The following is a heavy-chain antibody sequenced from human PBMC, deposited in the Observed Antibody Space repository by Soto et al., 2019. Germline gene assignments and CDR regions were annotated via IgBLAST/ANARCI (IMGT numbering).Heavy chain of an antibody. CDR2: INAGNGNT. V-gene: IGHV1-3*01. CDR1: GYTFTSYA. CDR3: ARGWLLLRVYFDY. Sequence: GASVKVSCKASGYTFTSYAMHWVRQAPGQRLEWMGWINAGNGNTKYSQKFRGRVTITRDTSASTAYMELSSLRSEDTAVYYCARGWLLLRVYFDYWGQGTLVTVSS. J-gene: IGHJ4*02. D-gene: IGHD3-22*01.